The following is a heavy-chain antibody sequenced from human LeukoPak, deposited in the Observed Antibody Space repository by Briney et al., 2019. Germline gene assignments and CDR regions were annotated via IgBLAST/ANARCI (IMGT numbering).Heavy chain of an antibody. V-gene: IGHV3-23*01. CDR1: GFSFSNFG. CDR3: ASMRGYFEY. CDR2: ITGTSDRT. Sequence: GGSLRLSCAASGFSFSNFGMAWVRQAPGKGLEWVSAITGTSDRTYYADSVRGRFTISRDNSKNTLYLQMNSLRAEDTAVYYCASMRGYFEYWVQGTLVSVSS. J-gene: IGHJ4*02.